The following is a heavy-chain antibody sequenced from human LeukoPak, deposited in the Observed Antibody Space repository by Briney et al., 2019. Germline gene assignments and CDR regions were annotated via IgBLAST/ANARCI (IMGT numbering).Heavy chain of an antibody. V-gene: IGHV4-59*02. D-gene: IGHD7-27*01. Sequence: SQTLSLTCTVSGGSVTDYYWSWIRQSPGKGLEWIGYIYYTGTSYNPSLKSRVTISADTSKNQFSLKLISVTAADTAVYYCASRKLGNDYWGQGTLVTVSS. CDR1: GGSVTDYY. CDR3: ASRKLGNDY. CDR2: IYYTGT. J-gene: IGHJ4*02.